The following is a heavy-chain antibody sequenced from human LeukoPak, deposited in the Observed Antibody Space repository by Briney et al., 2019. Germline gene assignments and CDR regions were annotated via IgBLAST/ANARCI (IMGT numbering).Heavy chain of an antibody. CDR1: GFTFSSYS. CDR3: ARGENNYGYYYFDY. V-gene: IGHV3-21*01. Sequence: PGGSLRLSXAASGFTFSSYSTNWVRQAPGKGLEWVSSISSSSSYIYYADSVKGRFTISRDNAKNSLYLQMNSLRAEDTAVYYCARGENNYGYYYFDYWGQGTLVTVSS. J-gene: IGHJ4*02. D-gene: IGHD5-18*01. CDR2: ISSSSSYI.